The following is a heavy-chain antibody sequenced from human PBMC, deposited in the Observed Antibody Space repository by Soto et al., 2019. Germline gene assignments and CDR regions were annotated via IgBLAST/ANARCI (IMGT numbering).Heavy chain of an antibody. CDR2: MNPNSGNT. CDR1: GYTFTSYD. D-gene: IGHD2-15*01. CDR3: ARGPRYYCSGGSCYC. V-gene: IGHV1-8*01. Sequence: ASVKVSCKASGYTFTSYDINWVRQATGQGLERMGWMNPNSGNTGYAQKFQGRVTMTRNTSISTAYMELSSLRSEDTTVYYCARGPRYYCSGGSCYCWGQGTLVTVSS. J-gene: IGHJ4*02.